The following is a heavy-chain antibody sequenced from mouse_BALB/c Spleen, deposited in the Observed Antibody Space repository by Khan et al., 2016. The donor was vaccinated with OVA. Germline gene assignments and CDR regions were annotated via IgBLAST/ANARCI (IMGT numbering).Heavy chain of an antibody. V-gene: IGHV1-69*02. Sequence: QVQLQQPGAELVRPGASVKLSCKASGYTFTNYWINWVKQRPGQGLEWIGNVYPSDSYTNYNQKFKDKATLTVDKSSSTAYMQLSSPTSDASVVSYCTREGGEGSSFAYWGQGTLVTVSA. CDR1: GYTFTNYW. CDR3: TREGGEGSSFAY. J-gene: IGHJ3*01. CDR2: VYPSDSYT.